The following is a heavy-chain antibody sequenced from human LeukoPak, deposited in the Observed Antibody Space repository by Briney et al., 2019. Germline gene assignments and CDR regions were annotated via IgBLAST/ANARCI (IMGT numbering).Heavy chain of an antibody. CDR2: INPNSGGT. Sequence: ASVKVSCKASGYTFTGYYMHWVRQAPGQGLEWMGWINPNSGGTNYAQKFQGRVTMTRDTSISTAYMELSRLRSEDTAVYYCASLSRDGYNFEDYWGQGTLVTVSS. J-gene: IGHJ4*02. D-gene: IGHD5-24*01. CDR1: GYTFTGYY. V-gene: IGHV1-2*02. CDR3: ASLSRDGYNFEDY.